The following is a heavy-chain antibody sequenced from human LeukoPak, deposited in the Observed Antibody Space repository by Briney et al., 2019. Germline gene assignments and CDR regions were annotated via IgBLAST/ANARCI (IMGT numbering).Heavy chain of an antibody. V-gene: IGHV3-33*01. CDR3: ARCRKPYIVEDAFDI. Sequence: GGSLRLSCAASGFTFSSYGMHWVRQAPGKGLEWVAVIWYDGSNKYYADSVKGRFTISRDNSKNTLYLQMNSLRAEDTAVYYCARCRKPYIVEDAFDIWGQGTMVTVSS. CDR1: GFTFSSYG. J-gene: IGHJ3*02. D-gene: IGHD2-15*01. CDR2: IWYDGSNK.